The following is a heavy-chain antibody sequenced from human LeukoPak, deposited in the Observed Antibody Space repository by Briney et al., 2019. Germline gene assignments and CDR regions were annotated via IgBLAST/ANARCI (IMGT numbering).Heavy chain of an antibody. CDR2: VYYSGST. D-gene: IGHD1-14*01. J-gene: IGHJ3*02. CDR3: ARGLNNRKSGRRFDVFEI. Sequence: PSETLSLTCTVSGGSISTYYWSWIRQPPGKGLHWIGYVYYSGSTNYNPSLKSRVTISADTYKNQFSLRLSSVTAADTAVYYCARGLNNRKSGRRFDVFEIWGQGTMVTVSS. V-gene: IGHV4-59*01. CDR1: GGSISTYY.